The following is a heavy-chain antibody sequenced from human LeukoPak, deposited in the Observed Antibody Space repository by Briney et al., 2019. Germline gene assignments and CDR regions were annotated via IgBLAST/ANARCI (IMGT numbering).Heavy chain of an antibody. V-gene: IGHV3-30-3*01. CDR3: ASTGRAVGAHGLVY. CDR2: ISHDGSYK. J-gene: IGHJ4*02. CDR1: GFTFSSYA. Sequence: GGSLRLSCAASGFTFSSYAMHWVRQTPGKAGKGLEWVALISHDGSYKFYADSVKGRFTISRDNSKNTLYLLMSSLRVEDTAVYYCASTGRAVGAHGLVYWGQGTLVTVSS. D-gene: IGHD1-26*01.